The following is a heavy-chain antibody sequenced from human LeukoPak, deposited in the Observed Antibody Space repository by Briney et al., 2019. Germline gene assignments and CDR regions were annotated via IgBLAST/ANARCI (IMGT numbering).Heavy chain of an antibody. CDR3: ASLPKYSSSSGDSY. V-gene: IGHV1-2*02. CDR1: GYTFTGYY. Sequence: GASVKVSCKASGYTFTGYYMHWVRQAPGQGLEWMGWINPNSGGTNYAQKFQGRVTMTRDTSISTAYMELSRLRSDDTVVYYCASLPKYSSSSGDSYWGQGTLVTVSS. J-gene: IGHJ4*02. D-gene: IGHD6-6*01. CDR2: INPNSGGT.